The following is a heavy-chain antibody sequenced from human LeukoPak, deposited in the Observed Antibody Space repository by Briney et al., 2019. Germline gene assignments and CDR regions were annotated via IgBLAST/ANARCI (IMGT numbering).Heavy chain of an antibody. D-gene: IGHD4-11*01. V-gene: IGHV3-7*01. CDR3: ARGYGNYGY. CDR1: GFTFSGYW. CDR2: IKQDGSEK. Sequence: PGGSLRLSCAASGFTFSGYWMSWVRQAPGKGLEWVANIKQDGSEKYYVDSAKGRFTISRDNAKNSLYLQMNSLRAEDTAVYYCARGYGNYGYWGQGTLVTVSS. J-gene: IGHJ4*02.